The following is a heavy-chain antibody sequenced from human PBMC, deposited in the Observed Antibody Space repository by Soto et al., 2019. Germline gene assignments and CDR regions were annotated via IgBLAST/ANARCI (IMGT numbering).Heavy chain of an antibody. CDR1: GGSFSGYY. CDR2: IKHRGST. J-gene: IGHJ4*02. V-gene: IGHV4-34*01. D-gene: IGHD6-13*01. Sequence: SETLSLTCAVYGGSFSGYYWSWIRQPPGKGLEWIGEIKHRGSTNDNPSLKSRVTISVDTSKNQFSLKLSSGTAADTAVYYGAREVTAAAGGDYFDSWGQGTLVTVSS. CDR3: AREVTAAAGGDYFDS.